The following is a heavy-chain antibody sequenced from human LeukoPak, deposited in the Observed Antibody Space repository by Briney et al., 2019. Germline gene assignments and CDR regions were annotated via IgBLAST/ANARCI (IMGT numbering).Heavy chain of an antibody. CDR2: IIPIFGTA. CDR3: ARDLGIVVVPAGMPNIDYYYYMDV. Sequence: GGSVKVSCKASGGTFSSYAISWVRHAPGQGVEWMGGIIPIFGTANYAQKLQGRVTITADESTSTAYMELSSLRSEDTAVYYCARDLGIVVVPAGMPNIDYYYYMDVWGKGTTVTVSS. CDR1: GGTFSSYA. V-gene: IGHV1-69*13. D-gene: IGHD2-2*01. J-gene: IGHJ6*03.